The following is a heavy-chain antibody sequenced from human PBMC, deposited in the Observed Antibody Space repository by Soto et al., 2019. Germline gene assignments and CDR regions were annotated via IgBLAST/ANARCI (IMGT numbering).Heavy chain of an antibody. CDR3: ARGGAAVAVGGVIDY. V-gene: IGHV1-69*12. J-gene: IGHJ4*02. Sequence: QVQLVQSGAEVKKPGSSVKVSCKASGGTFSSYAISWVRQAPGQGLEWMGGIVPIFGTANYAQKFQGRVTITANESTSTAYMELSSRRSEDTAVYYCARGGAAVAVGGVIDYWGQGTLVTVSS. CDR2: IVPIFGTA. CDR1: GGTFSSYA. D-gene: IGHD6-19*01.